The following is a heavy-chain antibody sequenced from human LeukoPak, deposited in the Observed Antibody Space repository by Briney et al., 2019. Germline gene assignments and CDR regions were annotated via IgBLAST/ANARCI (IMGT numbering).Heavy chain of an antibody. Sequence: SCKASRYTFTGYYMHWVRQAPGRGLEWVAVILYDGSNQYYADSVKGRFTISRDNSRNTLYLQINSLKVEDTAVYYCARDFRDYRDYVAYFDSWGQGTLVTVCS. CDR2: ILYDGSNQ. J-gene: IGHJ4*02. D-gene: IGHD4-17*01. CDR3: ARDFRDYRDYVAYFDS. V-gene: IGHV3-30-3*01. CDR1: RYTFTGYY.